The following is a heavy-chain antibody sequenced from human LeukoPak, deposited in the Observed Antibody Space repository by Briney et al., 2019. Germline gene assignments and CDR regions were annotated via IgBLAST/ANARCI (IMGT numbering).Heavy chain of an antibody. J-gene: IGHJ4*02. CDR1: GGSISSSSYY. V-gene: IGHV4-39*01. CDR3: AVKTARLDY. CDR2: IYYSGST. Sequence: PSETLSLTCTVSGGSISSSSYYWGWIRQPPGKGLEWIGSIYYSGSTYYNPSLKSRVTISVDTSKIQFSLKLSSVTAADTAVYYCAVKTARLDYWGQGTLVTVSS. D-gene: IGHD5-18*01.